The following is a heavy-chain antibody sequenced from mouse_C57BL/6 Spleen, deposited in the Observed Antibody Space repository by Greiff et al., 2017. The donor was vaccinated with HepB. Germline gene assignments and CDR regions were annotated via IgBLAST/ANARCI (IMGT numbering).Heavy chain of an antibody. CDR3: ARGASGFAY. CDR2: ISYDGSN. D-gene: IGHD3-1*01. CDR1: GYSITSGYY. Sequence: EVQLQESGPGLVKPSQSLSLTCSVTGYSITSGYYWNWIRQFPGNKLEWMGYISYDGSNNYNPSLKNRISITRDTSKNQFFLKLNSVTTEDTATYYCARGASGFAYWGQGTLVTVSA. V-gene: IGHV3-6*01. J-gene: IGHJ3*01.